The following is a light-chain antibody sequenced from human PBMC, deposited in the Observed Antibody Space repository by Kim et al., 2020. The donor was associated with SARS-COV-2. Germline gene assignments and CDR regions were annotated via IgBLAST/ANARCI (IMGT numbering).Light chain of an antibody. CDR2: QDS. Sequence: SYELTQPPSVSVSPGQTASITCSGDKLGDKYACWYQQKPGQSPVLVIYQDSKRPSGIPERFSGSNSGNTATLTISGTQAMDEADNYCQAWDSSFVVFGGGTKLTVL. CDR1: KLGDKY. V-gene: IGLV3-1*01. CDR3: QAWDSSFVV. J-gene: IGLJ2*01.